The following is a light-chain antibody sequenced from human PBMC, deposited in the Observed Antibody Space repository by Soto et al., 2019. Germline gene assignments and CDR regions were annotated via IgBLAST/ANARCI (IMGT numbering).Light chain of an antibody. V-gene: IGKV1-17*01. Sequence: DIQMTQSPSSLSASVGDRVTISCRASQGIGNALGWYQQKPGKPPKVLIYAASTGATGIPARFSGSGSGSDFTLTISSLQSEDFAVYYCHQRQSWPRTFGQGTKV. CDR3: HQRQSWPRT. CDR1: QGIGNA. CDR2: AAS. J-gene: IGKJ1*01.